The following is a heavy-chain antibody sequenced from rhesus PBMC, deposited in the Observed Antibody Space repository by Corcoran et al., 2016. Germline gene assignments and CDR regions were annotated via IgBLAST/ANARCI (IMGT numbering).Heavy chain of an antibody. D-gene: IGHD4-23*01. CDR2: ISGSGGST. CDR1: GGSISSNY. J-gene: IGHJ2*01. CDR3: ARDPYSNYGYWYFDI. Sequence: QLQLQESGPGLVKPSETLSLTCAVSGGSISSNYWSWIRQPPGKGLEWMGRISGSGGSTDYNPALKIRVTISTDTSKNQFSLKLSSVTAADTAVYYCARDPYSNYGYWYFDIWGPGTPITISS. V-gene: IGHV4-173*01.